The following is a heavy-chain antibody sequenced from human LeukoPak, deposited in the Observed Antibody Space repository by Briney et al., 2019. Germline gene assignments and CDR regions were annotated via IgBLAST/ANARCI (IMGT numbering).Heavy chain of an antibody. CDR2: IRSKAYGGTT. CDR1: GFTFGDYA. V-gene: IGHV3-49*03. D-gene: IGHD2-2*01. CDR3: TTGGLVPAANNWFDP. Sequence: GGSLRLSCTASGFTFGDYAMSRFRQAPGKGLEWVGFIRSKAYGGTTEYAASVKGRFTISRDDSKSIAYLQMNSLKTEDTAVYYCTTGGLVPAANNWFDPWGQGTLVTVSS. J-gene: IGHJ5*02.